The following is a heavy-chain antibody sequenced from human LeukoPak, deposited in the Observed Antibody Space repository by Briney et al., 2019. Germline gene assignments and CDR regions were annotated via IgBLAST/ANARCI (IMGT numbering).Heavy chain of an antibody. Sequence: SETLSLTCTVSGGSISSYYWSWIRQPPGKGLEWIGYIYSSGITNYNPSPKTRVTISVDTSNNQFSLKLTSVTAADTAVYYCARVGYSSGWTDTYFDSWGQGTLVTVSS. V-gene: IGHV4-59*01. CDR1: GGSISSYY. CDR2: IYSSGIT. J-gene: IGHJ4*02. CDR3: ARVGYSSGWTDTYFDS. D-gene: IGHD6-19*01.